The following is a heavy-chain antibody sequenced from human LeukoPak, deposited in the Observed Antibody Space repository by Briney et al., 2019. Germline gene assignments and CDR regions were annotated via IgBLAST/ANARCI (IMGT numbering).Heavy chain of an antibody. J-gene: IGHJ4*02. CDR2: IYYTGDT. CDR3: AGYTYARPFDF. D-gene: IGHD6-6*01. V-gene: IGHV4-59*08. Sequence: PSETLSLTCTVSGGSISSYYWSWIRQPPGKGLEWIGYIYYTGDTNSNPSLKSRVTISVDTSKNQFSLKVTSVTAADTAVYYCAGYTYARPFDFWGQGTLVTVSS. CDR1: GGSISSYY.